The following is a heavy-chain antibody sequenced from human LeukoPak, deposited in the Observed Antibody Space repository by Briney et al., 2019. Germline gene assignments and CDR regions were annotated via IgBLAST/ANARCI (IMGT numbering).Heavy chain of an antibody. D-gene: IGHD1-26*01. V-gene: IGHV5-51*01. J-gene: IGHJ4*02. Sequence: GESLKISCKGSGYSFTSYWIGWVRQMPGKGLEWMGIIYPRDSDTRYSPSFQGQVAISADKSISTAYLQWSSLKASDTAMYYCARHNEGATLFVDYWGQGTLVTVSS. CDR1: GYSFTSYW. CDR2: IYPRDSDT. CDR3: ARHNEGATLFVDY.